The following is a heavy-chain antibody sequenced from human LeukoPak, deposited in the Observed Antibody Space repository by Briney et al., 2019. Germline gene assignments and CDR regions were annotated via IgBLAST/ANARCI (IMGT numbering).Heavy chain of an antibody. CDR2: IRSKAYGGTT. CDR3: TRSVPAAIGPWFDP. CDR1: GFTFGDYA. D-gene: IGHD2-2*01. V-gene: IGHV3-49*04. Sequence: GGSLRLSCTASGFTFGDYAMSWVRQAPGKGLEWVGFIRSKAYGGTTEYAASVKGRFTISRDDSKSIAYLQMNSLKTEDTAVYYCTRSVPAAIGPWFDPWGQGTLVTVSS. J-gene: IGHJ5*02.